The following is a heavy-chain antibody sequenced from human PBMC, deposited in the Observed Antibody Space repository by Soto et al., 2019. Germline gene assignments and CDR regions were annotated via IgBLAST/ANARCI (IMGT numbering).Heavy chain of an antibody. CDR3: ARVGVVTAAGTSDY. D-gene: IGHD6-13*01. CDR2: ISGTSDSI. V-gene: IGHV3-11*06. CDR1: GFTFSDYY. J-gene: IGHJ4*02. Sequence: QVQLVESGGGVVQPGRSLRLSCAASGFTFSDYYMSWIRQVPGKGLEWVAYISGTSDSIPYADSVKGRFTISRDNAKNSLYLQMNSLRAEDTAVYYCARVGVVTAAGTSDYWGQGTLVTVSS.